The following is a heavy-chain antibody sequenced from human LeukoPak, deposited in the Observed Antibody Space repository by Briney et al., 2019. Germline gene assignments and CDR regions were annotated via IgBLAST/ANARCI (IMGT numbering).Heavy chain of an antibody. CDR3: ARAFSYYDFWSGYYKAPYYYYMDV. V-gene: IGHV1-18*01. Sequence: GASVKVSCKASGYTFTSYGISWVRQAPGQGLEWMGWISAYNGNTNYAQKLQGRVTMTTDTSTSTAYMELRSLRSDDTAVYYCARAFSYYDFWSGYYKAPYYYYMDVWGKGTTVTVSS. J-gene: IGHJ6*03. CDR1: GYTFTSYG. D-gene: IGHD3-3*01. CDR2: ISAYNGNT.